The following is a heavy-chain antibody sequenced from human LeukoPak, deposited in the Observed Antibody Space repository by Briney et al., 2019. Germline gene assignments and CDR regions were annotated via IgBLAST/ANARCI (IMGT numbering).Heavy chain of an antibody. J-gene: IGHJ4*02. CDR3: AGAVAGTIHDY. Sequence: PSETLSLTCTVSGDSISSTSHYWDWIRQPPGKGLEWIAYISYSGSTSYNPSLKSRVTMSVDTSKNQFSLKLSSLTAADTAVYYCAGAVAGTIHDYWGQGTPVTVSS. CDR2: ISYSGST. CDR1: GDSISSTSHY. V-gene: IGHV4-61*05. D-gene: IGHD6-19*01.